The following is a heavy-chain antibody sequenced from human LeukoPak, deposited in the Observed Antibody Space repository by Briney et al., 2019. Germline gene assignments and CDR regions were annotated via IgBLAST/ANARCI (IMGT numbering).Heavy chain of an antibody. V-gene: IGHV3-15*01. Sequence: PGGSLRLSCAASGITFNDVWMSWVRQAPGKGLEWVGRILRITEGGTTDYAAPVKGRLTISRDDSKTTLYLQMNSLKTEDTAVYYCATDSNWGFFDWGQGTLVTVSP. CDR1: GITFNDVW. D-gene: IGHD7-27*01. CDR3: ATDSNWGFFD. J-gene: IGHJ4*02. CDR2: ILRITEGGTT.